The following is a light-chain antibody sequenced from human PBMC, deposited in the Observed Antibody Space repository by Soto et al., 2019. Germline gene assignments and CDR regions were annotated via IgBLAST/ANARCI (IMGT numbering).Light chain of an antibody. V-gene: IGKV3-11*01. Sequence: EVVLTQSPVTLSLSPGERATLSCRASQSFRGLLAWYQQKPGQAPRLLIYDAYNRATGIPPRFSGSGSGTDFTLTSSSLEHEDSAVYYCQQRHMWPITFGQGTRLEIK. CDR3: QQRHMWPIT. CDR1: QSFRGL. J-gene: IGKJ5*01. CDR2: DAY.